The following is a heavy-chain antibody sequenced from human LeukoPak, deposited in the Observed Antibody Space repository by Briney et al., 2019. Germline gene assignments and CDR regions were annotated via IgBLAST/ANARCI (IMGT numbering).Heavy chain of an antibody. Sequence: GGSLRLSCAVSGFIFSSNAMHWVRQAPGKGLEWVAVISTDGRDKHQADSVKGRFTISRDNSKNTLFLQMNSLRVEDTAKYYCARDLKAAADYYFDYWGQGTLVTVSS. CDR2: ISTDGRDK. D-gene: IGHD6-13*01. V-gene: IGHV3-30*04. CDR1: GFIFSSNA. J-gene: IGHJ4*02. CDR3: ARDLKAAADYYFDY.